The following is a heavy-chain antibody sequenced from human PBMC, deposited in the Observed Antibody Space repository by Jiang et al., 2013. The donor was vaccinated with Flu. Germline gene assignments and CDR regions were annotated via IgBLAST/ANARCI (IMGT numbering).Heavy chain of an antibody. CDR2: INPTADTT. CDR3: AREETVDIVATWRLYHFDY. V-gene: IGHV1-46*01. D-gene: IGHD5-12*01. J-gene: IGHJ4*01. Sequence: VQLVESGAEVKKPGASVMVSCKASGYAFTNHYIHWVRLAPGQGLEWMGMINPTADTTSFAQRFQDRVTLTRDTSTSTVYMELSSLRSEDTAVYYCAREETVDIVATWRLYHFDY. CDR1: GYAFTNHY.